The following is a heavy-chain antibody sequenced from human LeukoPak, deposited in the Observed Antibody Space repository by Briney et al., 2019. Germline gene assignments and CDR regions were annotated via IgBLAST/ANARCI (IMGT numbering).Heavy chain of an antibody. J-gene: IGHJ4*02. V-gene: IGHV4-31*03. CDR3: ATPKQWLVGGFDN. D-gene: IGHD6-19*01. CDR1: GGSISSGGYY. CDR2: IYYSGST. Sequence: SQTLSLTCTVSGGSISSGGYYWSWIRQHPGKGLEWIGYIYYSGSTYYNPSLKSRVIISVDTSKNQFSLKLSSVTAADTAVYYCATPKQWLVGGFDNWGQGTLVTVSS.